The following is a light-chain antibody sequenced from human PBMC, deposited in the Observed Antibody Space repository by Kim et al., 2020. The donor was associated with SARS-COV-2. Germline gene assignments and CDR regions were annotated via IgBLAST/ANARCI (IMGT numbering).Light chain of an antibody. V-gene: IGLV3-1*01. CDR3: QAWDSSTVV. CDR2: QDS. J-gene: IGLJ2*01. CDR1: KLGDKY. Sequence: VSPGQTASITCSGDKLGDKYACWYQQKPGQSPVLVIYQDSKRPSGIPERFSGSNSGNTATLTISGTQAMDKADYYCQAWDSSTVVFGGGTQLTVL.